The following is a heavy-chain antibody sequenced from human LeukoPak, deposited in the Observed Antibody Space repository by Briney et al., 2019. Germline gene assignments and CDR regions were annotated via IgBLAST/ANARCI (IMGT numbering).Heavy chain of an antibody. CDR3: ARDRETFVFGKLFGKYNWFDP. Sequence: ASVKVSCKASGYTFSGYYIHWVRQAPGQGLEWIGWINPNSGDTNYAQNFQGRVTMTRDTSISTAYMELSSLRSDDTAVYYCARDRETFVFGKLFGKYNWFDPWGQGTLVTVSS. CDR1: GYTFSGYY. J-gene: IGHJ5*02. V-gene: IGHV1-2*02. CDR2: INPNSGDT. D-gene: IGHD3-10*02.